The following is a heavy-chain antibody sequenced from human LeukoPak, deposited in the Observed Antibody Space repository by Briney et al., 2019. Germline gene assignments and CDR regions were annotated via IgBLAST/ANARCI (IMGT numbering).Heavy chain of an antibody. V-gene: IGHV3-33*01. CDR2: IWYDGSNK. CDR3: ARERIAAAGIFDY. J-gene: IGHJ4*02. Sequence: GRSLRLSCAASGFTFSSYGTHWVRQAPGKGLEWVAVIWYDGSNKYYADSVKGRFTISRDNSKNTLYLQMNSLRAEDTAVYYCARERIAAAGIFDYWGQGTLVTVSS. D-gene: IGHD6-13*01. CDR1: GFTFSSYG.